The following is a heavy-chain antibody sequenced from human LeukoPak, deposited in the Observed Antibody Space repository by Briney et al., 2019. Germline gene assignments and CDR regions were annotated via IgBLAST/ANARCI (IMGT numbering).Heavy chain of an antibody. CDR2: INWNGGST. V-gene: IGHV3-20*04. Sequence: GGSLRLSCAASGFTFDDYGMSWVRQAPGKGLEWVSGINWNGGSTGYADSVKGRFTISRDNAKNSLYLQMNSLRAEDTAVYYCAREAFYGSGTPGGYWGQGTLDTVSS. J-gene: IGHJ4*02. CDR1: GFTFDDYG. CDR3: AREAFYGSGTPGGY. D-gene: IGHD3-10*01.